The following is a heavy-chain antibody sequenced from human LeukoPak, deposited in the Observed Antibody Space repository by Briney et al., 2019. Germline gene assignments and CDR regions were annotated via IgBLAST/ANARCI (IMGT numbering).Heavy chain of an antibody. J-gene: IGHJ4*02. CDR1: GFTFSSYG. Sequence: GGSLRLSCAASGFTFSSYGMHWVRQAPGKGLEWVAFIRYDGSNKYYADSVKGRFTISRDNAKNTLYLQMNSLRAEDTAVYYCARFQYSGSYLDYWGQGTLVTVSS. D-gene: IGHD1-26*01. CDR3: ARFQYSGSYLDY. V-gene: IGHV3-30*02. CDR2: IRYDGSNK.